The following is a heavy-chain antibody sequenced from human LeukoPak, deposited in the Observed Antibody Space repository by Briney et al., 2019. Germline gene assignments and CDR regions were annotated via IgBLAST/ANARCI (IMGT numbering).Heavy chain of an antibody. CDR3: ARVYGSSWYSDY. V-gene: IGHV3-21*01. J-gene: IGHJ4*02. CDR1: GFTFSSYS. D-gene: IGHD6-13*01. CDR2: ISSISSYI. Sequence: GGSLRLSCAASGFTFSSYSMNWVRQAPGKGLEWVSSISSISSYIYYADSVKGGFTISRDNAKNSLYLQMNSLRAEDTAVYYCARVYGSSWYSDYWGQGTLVTVSS.